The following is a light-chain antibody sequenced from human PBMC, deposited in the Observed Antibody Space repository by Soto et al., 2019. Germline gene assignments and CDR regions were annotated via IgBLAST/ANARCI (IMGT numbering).Light chain of an antibody. CDR2: ENN. Sequence: QSVLTQPPSVSAAPGQKVTISCSGSSSNIGNNYVSWYQQFPGTAPKLLIYENNRRPSGIPDRISGSKSGTSATLGITGLQTGDEADYYCGTWDSSLSAVVFGGGTKLTVI. CDR1: SSNIGNNY. J-gene: IGLJ2*01. CDR3: GTWDSSLSAVV. V-gene: IGLV1-51*02.